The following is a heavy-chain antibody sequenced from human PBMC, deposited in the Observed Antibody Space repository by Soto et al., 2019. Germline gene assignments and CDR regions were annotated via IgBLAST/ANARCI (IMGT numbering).Heavy chain of an antibody. CDR3: ATLGQCSTTSCYRYYGIDV. CDR1: GFTFSNSG. V-gene: IGHV3-23*01. D-gene: IGHD2-2*02. CDR2: ISGSGGST. Sequence: EVQLLESGGGLAQPGGSLRLSCAASGFTFSNSGMSWVRQAPGKGLEWVSSISGSGGSTYYADSVKGRFTISRDNSKNTLQLQLTSLLAEDTALFYCATLGQCSTTSCYRYYGIDVWGQGTTVTVYS. J-gene: IGHJ6*02.